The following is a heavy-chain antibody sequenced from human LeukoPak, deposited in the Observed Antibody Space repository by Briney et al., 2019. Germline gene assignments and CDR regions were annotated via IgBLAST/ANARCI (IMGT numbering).Heavy chain of an antibody. V-gene: IGHV3-23*01. Sequence: GGSLRLSCAASGFTVSSNYMSWVRQAPGKGLEWVSAISGSGDYTYYADSVKGRFTISRDNSKNTLYLQMNSLRAEDTAVYYCAKAPGCSRTSCQYFYGMDVWGQGTTVTISS. CDR1: GFTVSSNY. CDR2: ISGSGDYT. J-gene: IGHJ6*02. CDR3: AKAPGCSRTSCQYFYGMDV. D-gene: IGHD2-2*01.